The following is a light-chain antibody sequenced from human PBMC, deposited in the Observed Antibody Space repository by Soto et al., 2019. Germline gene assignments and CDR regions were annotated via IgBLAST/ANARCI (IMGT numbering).Light chain of an antibody. CDR1: QSVSSSY. V-gene: IGKV3D-20*02. J-gene: IGKJ4*01. Sequence: EKLMSQSPATLSVSPGERVTLSCRASQSVSSSYLAWYQQKPGQAPRLLIYDASNRATGIPARFSGSGSGTDFTLTISSLEPEDFAVYYCQQRSNWPPLTFGGGTKVDIK. CDR3: QQRSNWPPLT. CDR2: DAS.